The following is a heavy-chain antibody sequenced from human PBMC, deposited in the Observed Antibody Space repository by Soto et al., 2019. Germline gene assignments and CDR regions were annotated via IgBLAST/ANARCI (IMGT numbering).Heavy chain of an antibody. J-gene: IGHJ6*02. CDR3: ASVVRGEDYYYYGMDV. D-gene: IGHD3-10*01. V-gene: IGHV1-69*13. Sequence: SVKVSCKASGGTFSSYAISWVRQAPGQGLEWMGGIIPIFGTANYAQKFQGRVTITADESTSTAYMELSSLRSEDTAVYYCASVVRGEDYYYYGMDVWGQGTMVTVSS. CDR1: GGTFSSYA. CDR2: IIPIFGTA.